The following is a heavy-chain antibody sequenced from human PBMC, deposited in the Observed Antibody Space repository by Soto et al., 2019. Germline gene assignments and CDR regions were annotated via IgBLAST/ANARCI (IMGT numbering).Heavy chain of an antibody. V-gene: IGHV4-39*01. CDR1: GGSISSSSYY. CDR3: ARSTRNIVVVPAYSTHPNWFDP. J-gene: IGHJ5*02. CDR2: IYYSGST. D-gene: IGHD2-2*01. Sequence: QLQLQESGPGLVKPSETLSLTCTVSGGSISSSSYYWGWIRQPPGKGLEWIGSIYYSGSTYYNPSLKSRVTISVDTSKNQFSLKLSSVTAADTAVYYCARSTRNIVVVPAYSTHPNWFDPWGQGTLVTVSS.